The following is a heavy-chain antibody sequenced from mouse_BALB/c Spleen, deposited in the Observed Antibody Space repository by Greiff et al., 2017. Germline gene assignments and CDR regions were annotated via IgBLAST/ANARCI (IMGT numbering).Heavy chain of an antibody. D-gene: IGHD2-14*01. CDR1: GFTFSSYT. CDR3: ARVWVRRGVYFDY. V-gene: IGHV5-9*03. CDR2: ISSGGGNT. Sequence: EVKLMESGGGLVKPGGSLKLSCAASGFTFSSYTMSWVRQTPEKRLEWVATISSGGGNTYYPDSVKGRFTISRDNAKNNLYLQMSSLRSEDTALYYCARVWVRRGVYFDYWGQGTTLTVSS. J-gene: IGHJ2*01.